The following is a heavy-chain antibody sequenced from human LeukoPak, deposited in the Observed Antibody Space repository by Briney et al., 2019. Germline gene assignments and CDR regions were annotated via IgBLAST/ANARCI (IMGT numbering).Heavy chain of an antibody. J-gene: IGHJ6*03. Sequence: GESLKISCKGSGYSFTSYWIGWVRQMPGKGLEWMGIIYPGDSDTRYSPSFQGQVTISADKSSSTAYLQWSSLKASDTAMYYCARSSEPYYYYMDVWGKGTTVTVSS. D-gene: IGHD6-25*01. CDR1: GYSFTSYW. CDR3: ARSSEPYYYYMDV. CDR2: IYPGDSDT. V-gene: IGHV5-51*01.